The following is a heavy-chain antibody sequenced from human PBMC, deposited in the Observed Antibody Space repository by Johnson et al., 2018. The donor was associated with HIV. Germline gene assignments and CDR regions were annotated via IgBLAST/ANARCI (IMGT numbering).Heavy chain of an antibody. J-gene: IGHJ3*02. D-gene: IGHD3-10*01. V-gene: IGHV3-30*02. Sequence: QVQLVESGGGVVQPGGSLRLSCAASAFTFSSYAIHWVRQAPGKGLEWVAFIHYDGTNKYYADSVKGRFTISRDNPWNTLYLQMNSLRAEDTAVYYCANGWFSGAFDIWGQGAMVSVSA. CDR2: IHYDGTNK. CDR3: ANGWFSGAFDI. CDR1: AFTFSSYA.